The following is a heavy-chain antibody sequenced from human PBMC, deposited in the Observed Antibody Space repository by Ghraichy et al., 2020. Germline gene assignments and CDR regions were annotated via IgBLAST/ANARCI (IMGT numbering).Heavy chain of an antibody. CDR2: ISAYNGNT. Sequence: ASVKVSCKASGYTFTSYGISWVRQAPGQGLEWMGWISAYNGNTNYAQKLQGRVTMTTDTSTSTAYMELRSLRSDDTAVYYCARDGGITMMGNYYYGMDVWGQGTTVTVSS. CDR1: GYTFTSYG. J-gene: IGHJ6*02. V-gene: IGHV1-18*04. CDR3: ARDGGITMMGNYYYGMDV. D-gene: IGHD3-22*01.